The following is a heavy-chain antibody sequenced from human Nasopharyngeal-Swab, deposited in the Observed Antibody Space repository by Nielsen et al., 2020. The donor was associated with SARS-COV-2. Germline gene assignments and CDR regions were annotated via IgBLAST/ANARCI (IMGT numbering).Heavy chain of an antibody. CDR2: TYYRSKWYN. CDR3: ARARGAYGDYYYYYYTDV. CDR1: GDSLSSSSAA. D-gene: IGHD4-17*01. J-gene: IGHJ6*03. Sequence: SQTLSLTCAISGDSLSSSSAAWNWIRLSPSRGLEWLGRTYYRSKWYNDYAVSVKSRITINPDTSKNQFSLHLNSVTPEDTAVYYCARARGAYGDYYYYYYTDVWGKGTTVTVSS. V-gene: IGHV6-1*01.